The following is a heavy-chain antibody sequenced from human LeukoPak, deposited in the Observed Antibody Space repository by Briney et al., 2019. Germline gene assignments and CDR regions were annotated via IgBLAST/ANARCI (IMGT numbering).Heavy chain of an antibody. Sequence: ASVKVSCKASGYTFTTYYIHWVRQAPGQGFDWMGIINPSGGSTTYAQKFQGRVTMTRATSTSTVYMGLSSLRSEDTAVYYCARGFWSGYYYFDYWGQGTLVTVSS. D-gene: IGHD3-3*01. CDR3: ARGFWSGYYYFDY. V-gene: IGHV1-46*01. J-gene: IGHJ4*02. CDR1: GYTFTTYY. CDR2: INPSGGST.